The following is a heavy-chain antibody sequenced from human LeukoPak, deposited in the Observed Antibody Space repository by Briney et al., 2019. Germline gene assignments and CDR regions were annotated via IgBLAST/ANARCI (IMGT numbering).Heavy chain of an antibody. CDR2: ISWNSGSI. J-gene: IGHJ4*02. V-gene: IGHV3-9*01. D-gene: IGHD3-9*01. CDR3: AKATYDILTGFVDY. CDR1: GFTFSSYA. Sequence: PGGSLRLSCAASGFTFSSYAMSWVRQAPGKGLEWVSGISWNSGSIGYADSVKGRFTISRDNAKNSLYLQMNSLRAEDTALYYCAKATYDILTGFVDYWGQGTLVTVSS.